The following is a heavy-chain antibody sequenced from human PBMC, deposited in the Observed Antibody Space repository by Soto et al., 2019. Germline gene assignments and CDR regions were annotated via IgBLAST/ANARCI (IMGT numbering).Heavy chain of an antibody. Sequence: SVKVSCKASGGTFSSYAISWVRQAPGQGLEWMGGIIPIFGTANYAQKFQGRVTITADESTSTAYMELSSLRSEDTAVYYCARDRVTMVRGVIITTYYFDYWGQGTLVTVSS. CDR3: ARDRVTMVRGVIITTYYFDY. D-gene: IGHD3-10*01. CDR1: GGTFSSYA. J-gene: IGHJ4*02. CDR2: IIPIFGTA. V-gene: IGHV1-69*13.